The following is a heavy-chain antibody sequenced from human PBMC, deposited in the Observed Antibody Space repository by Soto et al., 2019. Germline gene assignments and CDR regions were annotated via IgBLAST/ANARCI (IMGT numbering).Heavy chain of an antibody. CDR1: GFTFSSYW. CDR3: AECCSSTVDI. CDR2: INSDGSST. V-gene: IGHV3-74*01. J-gene: IGHJ3*02. D-gene: IGHD2-2*01. Sequence: EVQLVESGGGLVQPGGSLRLSCAASGFTFSSYWMHWVRQAPGKGLVWVSRINSDGSSTSYADSVKGRFTISRDNAKNTLHLQMNNLRAEDTAVYYCAECCSSTVDIWGQGTMVTVSS.